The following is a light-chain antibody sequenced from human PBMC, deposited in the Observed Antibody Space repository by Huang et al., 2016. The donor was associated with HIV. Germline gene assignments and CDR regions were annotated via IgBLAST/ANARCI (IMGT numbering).Light chain of an antibody. J-gene: IGKJ1*01. CDR1: QTVGSN. CDR3: HHYNNWPPRGT. CDR2: DES. Sequence: EIVMTQSPATLSVSPGERATLSCRASQTVGSNIAWYQQKIGQAPRLLIFDESTRATGIPARFSGSESGTVFTLTISSLQSEDFAVYYCHHYNNWPPRGTFGQGTKVEIK. V-gene: IGKV3-15*01.